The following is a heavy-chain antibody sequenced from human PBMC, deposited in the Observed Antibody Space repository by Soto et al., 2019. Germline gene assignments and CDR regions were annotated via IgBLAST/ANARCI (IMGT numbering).Heavy chain of an antibody. D-gene: IGHD3-3*01. V-gene: IGHV1-8*01. J-gene: IGHJ6*03. CDR1: GYTFTSYD. CDR3: ARSYEDYYYMDV. Sequence: GASVKVSCKASGYTFTSYDINWVRQATGQGLEWMGWMNPNSGNTGYAQKFQGRVTMTRNTSISTAYMELSSLRSEDTAVYYCARSYEDYYYMDVWGKGTTVTVSS. CDR2: MNPNSGNT.